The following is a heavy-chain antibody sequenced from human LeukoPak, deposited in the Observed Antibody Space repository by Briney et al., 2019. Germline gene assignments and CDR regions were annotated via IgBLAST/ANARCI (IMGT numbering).Heavy chain of an antibody. CDR1: GFTFSSYS. J-gene: IGHJ4*02. V-gene: IGHV3-21*01. Sequence: GGSLRLSCAASGFTFSSYSMNWVRQAPGKGLEWVSSISSSSSYIYYADSVKGRFTISRDNAKNSLYLQMNSVRAEDTAVYYWASGSGWYAGWFSRPDNWGQGTLVTVSS. D-gene: IGHD6-19*01. CDR3: ASGSGWYAGWFSRPDN. CDR2: ISSSSSYI.